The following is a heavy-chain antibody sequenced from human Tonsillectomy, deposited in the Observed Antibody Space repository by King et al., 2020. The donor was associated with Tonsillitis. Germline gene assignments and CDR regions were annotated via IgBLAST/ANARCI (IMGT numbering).Heavy chain of an antibody. D-gene: IGHD5-24*01. CDR3: AHREMATMGFHY. CDR2: IYWNDDK. Sequence: QITLKESGPTLVKPTQTLTLTCTFSGFSLSTSGVNVGWIRQPPGKALEWLALIYWNDDKRYRPSLKRRLTITKDTSKNQVVLTMTNMDPVDTATYYCAHREMATMGFHYWGQGTLVTVSS. CDR1: GFSLSTSGVN. V-gene: IGHV2-5*01. J-gene: IGHJ4*02.